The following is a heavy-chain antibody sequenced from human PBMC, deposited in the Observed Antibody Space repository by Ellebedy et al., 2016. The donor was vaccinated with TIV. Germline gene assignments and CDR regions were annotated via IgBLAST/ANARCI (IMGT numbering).Heavy chain of an antibody. V-gene: IGHV3-23*01. CDR1: GFTFSSDA. J-gene: IGHJ5*02. CDR3: ARTSGYYFA. D-gene: IGHD3-22*01. CDR2: ITQSDDST. Sequence: GGSLRLXCAASGFTFSSDALSWVRQAPGKGLEYVSAITQSDDSTSYADSVKGRFTISRDNSKNTLYLQMNSLRADDTAVYYCARTSGYYFAWGQGTLVTVSS.